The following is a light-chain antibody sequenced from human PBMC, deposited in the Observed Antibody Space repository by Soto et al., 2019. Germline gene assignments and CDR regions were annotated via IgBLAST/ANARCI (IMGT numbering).Light chain of an antibody. V-gene: IGLV2-8*01. CDR1: SSDVGGYDY. Sequence: QSALTQPPSASGSPGQSVTISCTGTSSDVGGYDYVSWYQQQSGKAPKLMIYEVTKRPSGVPDRVSGSKSGNTASLTVSGLQAEDEADYYCSSYAGINNVSFGAGTKLTVL. J-gene: IGLJ2*01. CDR3: SSYAGINNVS. CDR2: EVT.